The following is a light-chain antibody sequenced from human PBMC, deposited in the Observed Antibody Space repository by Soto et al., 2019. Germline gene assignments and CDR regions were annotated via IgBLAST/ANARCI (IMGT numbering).Light chain of an antibody. Sequence: DIQMTQSPTSLSASVGDRVTITCRASQDIRNFVSWYQQKPGKAPKLLIYAASTFQSGVPTRFSGSGSGTDFPLTINSLQPEDVATYSCQKYSSVPVFGPGTKVEIK. CDR1: QDIRNF. J-gene: IGKJ3*01. CDR3: QKYSSVPV. CDR2: AAS. V-gene: IGKV1-27*01.